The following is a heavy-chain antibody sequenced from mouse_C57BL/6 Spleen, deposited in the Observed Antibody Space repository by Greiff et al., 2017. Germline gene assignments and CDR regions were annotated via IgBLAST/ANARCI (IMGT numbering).Heavy chain of an antibody. V-gene: IGHV1-55*01. D-gene: IGHD2-3*01. CDR1: GYTFTSYW. CDR2: IYPGSGST. J-gene: IGHJ4*01. CDR3: ARYSEGYYVGYAMDY. Sequence: QVQLKQPGAELVKPGASVKMSCKASGYTFTSYWITWVKQRPGQGLEWIRDIYPGSGSTNYNEKFKSKATLTVDTSSSTAYMQLSSLTSEDSAVYYCARYSEGYYVGYAMDYWGQGTSVTVSS.